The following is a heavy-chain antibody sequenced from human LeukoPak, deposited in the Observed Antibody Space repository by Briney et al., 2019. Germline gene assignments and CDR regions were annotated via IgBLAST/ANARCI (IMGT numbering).Heavy chain of an antibody. CDR1: RFTFRSYE. CDR3: ARSARLMKGVVEVTALDD. D-gene: IGHD3-3*01. Sequence: PGGSLRLSCAASRFTFRSYEMNWVRQAPGKGLEWIAYLSSSGSAFSYADSVKGRFTIVRDNAKNSVYLEMNSLRADDTAVYYCARSARLMKGVVEVTALDDWGQGTLVTVSS. J-gene: IGHJ4*02. CDR2: LSSSGSAF. V-gene: IGHV3-48*03.